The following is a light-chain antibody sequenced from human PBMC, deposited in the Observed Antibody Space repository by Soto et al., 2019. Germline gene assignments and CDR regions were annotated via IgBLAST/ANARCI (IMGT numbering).Light chain of an antibody. V-gene: IGLV2-8*01. J-gene: IGLJ1*01. CDR1: SSDVGGYNY. CDR3: SSYAGSNNYV. CDR2: EVS. Sequence: QCALPQPPSASGSPGQSVTISCTGTSSDVGGYNYVSWYQQHPGKAPKLMIYEVSKRPSGVPDRFSGSKSGNTASLTVSGLQAEDEADYYCSSYAGSNNYVFGTGTKLTVL.